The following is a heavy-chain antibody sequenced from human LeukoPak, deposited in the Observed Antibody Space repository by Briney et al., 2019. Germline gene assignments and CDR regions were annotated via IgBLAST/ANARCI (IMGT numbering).Heavy chain of an antibody. CDR3: ARGHSPVTTKVSYFQH. J-gene: IGHJ1*01. Sequence: SETLSLTCAVYGGSFSGYYWSWIRQPPGKGLEWIGEINHSGSTNYNPSLKSRVTILVDASKNQFSLKLSSVTAADTAVYYCARGHSPVTTKVSYFQHWGQGTLVTVSS. V-gene: IGHV4-34*01. CDR2: INHSGST. CDR1: GGSFSGYY. D-gene: IGHD4-17*01.